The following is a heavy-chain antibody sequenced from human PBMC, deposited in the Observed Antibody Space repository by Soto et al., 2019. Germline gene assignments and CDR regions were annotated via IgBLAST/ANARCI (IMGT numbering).Heavy chain of an antibody. CDR2: ISDTSSYT. D-gene: IGHD3-10*01. V-gene: IGHV3-11*05. J-gene: IGHJ2*01. CDR1: GFIFSDYY. Sequence: QVQLVESGGGLVKPGGSLRLSCTASGFIFSDYYMTWIRQAPGKGLEWVSHISDTSSYTNYADSVKGRFTVSRDNANNSLYLPMSSLRADDTAVYYGARGRMDSSYYWSLDLWGRGSLVTVSS. CDR3: ARGRMDSSYYWSLDL.